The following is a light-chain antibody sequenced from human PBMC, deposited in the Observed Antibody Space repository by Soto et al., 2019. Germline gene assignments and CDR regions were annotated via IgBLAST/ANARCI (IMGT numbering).Light chain of an antibody. CDR1: QSVSSNY. J-gene: IGKJ4*01. CDR2: GAS. V-gene: IGKV3-20*01. Sequence: EIVLTQSPGTLSLSPGERATLSCRASQSVSSNYLSWYQQKPGQAPRLLIEGASSRAAGIPDRFSGSGSGPDFTLTINRLEPEDFAVYYGQQYATSPSSPTFGGGTKVEIK. CDR3: QQYATSPSSPT.